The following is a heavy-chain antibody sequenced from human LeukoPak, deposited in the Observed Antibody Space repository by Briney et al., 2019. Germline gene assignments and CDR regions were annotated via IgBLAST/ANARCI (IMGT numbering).Heavy chain of an antibody. CDR2: IFPGKSDS. CDR3: ARNHGDNSKCDY. CDR1: GYXFPAYW. J-gene: IGHJ4*02. V-gene: IGHV5-51*01. D-gene: IGHD4-23*01. Sequence: GESLKISCNGSGYXFPAYWIDWVRQVPGQGVEWMGIIFPGKSDSRYCPSFQGQVTMSADKSPRTDYLQWSSLKASDTAMYYCARNHGDNSKCDYWGQGTLVSVSS.